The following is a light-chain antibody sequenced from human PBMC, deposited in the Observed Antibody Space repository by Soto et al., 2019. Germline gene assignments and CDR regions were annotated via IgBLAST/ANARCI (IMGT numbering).Light chain of an antibody. Sequence: QSVLTQPPSVSGALGQRVTISCSGTSSNIGAGYDVHWYHQLPGTAPKLLIFGNNNRPSGVPARFSASRSGTSASLAITGLQAEDEADYYCQSFDINLRGSVFGGGTKVTVL. CDR2: GNN. J-gene: IGLJ3*02. V-gene: IGLV1-40*01. CDR3: QSFDINLRGSV. CDR1: SSNIGAGYD.